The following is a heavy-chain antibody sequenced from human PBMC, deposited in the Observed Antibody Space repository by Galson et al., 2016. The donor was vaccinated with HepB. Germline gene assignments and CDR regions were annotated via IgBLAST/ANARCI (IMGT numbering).Heavy chain of an antibody. CDR2: ISGSGGTT. J-gene: IGHJ4*02. Sequence: SLRLSCAASGFTFSSYAMNWVRQAPGKGLEWVSGISGSGGTTNYADSVKGRFTISRDNSKNTLYLQMNSLKTEDTAVYYCTRYATGYYYDSSGYYAQVNYFDYWGQGTLVTVSS. D-gene: IGHD3-22*01. V-gene: IGHV3-23*01. CDR3: TRYATGYYYDSSGYYAQVNYFDY. CDR1: GFTFSSYA.